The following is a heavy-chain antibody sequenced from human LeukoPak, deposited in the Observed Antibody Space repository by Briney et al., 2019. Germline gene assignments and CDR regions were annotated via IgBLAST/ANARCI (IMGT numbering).Heavy chain of an antibody. V-gene: IGHV4-59*08. J-gene: IGHJ4*02. CDR3: ARGSGWYYF. D-gene: IGHD6-19*01. CDR2: IYYSGST. Sequence: SETLSLTCTVSGGSISSYYWSWIRQPPGKGLEWIGYIYYSGSTNYNPSLKSRVTISVDTSKNQFSLKLSSVTAADTAVYYCARGSGWYYFWGQGTLVTVSS. CDR1: GGSISSYY.